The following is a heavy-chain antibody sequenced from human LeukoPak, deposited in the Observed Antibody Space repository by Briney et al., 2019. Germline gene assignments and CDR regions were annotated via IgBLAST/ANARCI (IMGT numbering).Heavy chain of an antibody. D-gene: IGHD6-13*01. CDR3: ARRPRAAAGTGLFGY. CDR1: GGSISSSSHY. V-gene: IGHV4-39*01. CDR2: IYYSGST. Sequence: SETLSLTCTVSGGSISSSSHYWGWIRQPPGKGLEWIGSIYYSGSTYYNPSLKSRVTISVDTSKNQFSLKLSSVTAADTAVYYCARRPRAAAGTGLFGYWGQGTLVTVSS. J-gene: IGHJ4*02.